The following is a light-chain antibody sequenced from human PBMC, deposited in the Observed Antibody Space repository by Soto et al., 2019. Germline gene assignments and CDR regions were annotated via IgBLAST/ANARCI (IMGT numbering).Light chain of an antibody. Sequence: EIVMTQSPATLSVSPGERATLSCRASQSITRNLAWYQQSPGQAPRLLIYGASTRATGIPARFSGSGSGTEFTLTIKSLQSEDFAVYYCQQYNNWPMWTFGQGTKGDIK. CDR3: QQYNNWPMWT. CDR2: GAS. CDR1: QSITRN. J-gene: IGKJ1*01. V-gene: IGKV3-15*01.